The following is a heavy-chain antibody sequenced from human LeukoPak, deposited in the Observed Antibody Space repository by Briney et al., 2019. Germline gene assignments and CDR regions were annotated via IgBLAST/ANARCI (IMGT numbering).Heavy chain of an antibody. Sequence: GGSLRLSCAASGFTFSDYYMSWIRQAPGKGLEWVSYISSSGSTIYYADSVKGRFTISRDNAKNSLYLQMNSLRAEDTAVYYCAKDRYYDFWSGYYAQDVWGKGTTVTVSS. D-gene: IGHD3-3*01. J-gene: IGHJ6*04. CDR3: AKDRYYDFWSGYYAQDV. CDR1: GFTFSDYY. CDR2: ISSSGSTI. V-gene: IGHV3-11*04.